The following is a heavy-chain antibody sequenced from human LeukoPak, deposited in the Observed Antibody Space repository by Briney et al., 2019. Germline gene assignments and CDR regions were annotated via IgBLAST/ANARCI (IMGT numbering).Heavy chain of an antibody. V-gene: IGHV3-23*01. CDR1: GFSFSTYA. CDR2: ISPGGDTM. CDR3: ARRTTVVGPAPFDH. J-gene: IGHJ4*02. Sequence: GASLRLSCAASGFSFSTYAMSWVRQAPGKGLEWVSAISPGGDTMYYLDSVKGRFTISRDNSKNTLYLQMNSLRAEDTAVYYCARRTTVVGPAPFDHWGQGTLVTVSS. D-gene: IGHD4-23*01.